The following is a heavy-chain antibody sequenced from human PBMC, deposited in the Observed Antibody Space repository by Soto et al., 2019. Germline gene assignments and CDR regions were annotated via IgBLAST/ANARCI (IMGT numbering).Heavy chain of an antibody. CDR3: ATRLRGDQLPFVFDY. CDR2: FDPEDGET. V-gene: IGHV1-24*01. D-gene: IGHD2-2*01. Sequence: GASVKVSCKVSGYTLTELSMHWVRQAPGKGLEWMGGFDPEDGETIYAQKFQGRVTMTEDTSTDTAYMELSSLRSEDTAVYYCATRLRGDQLPFVFDYWGQGTLVTVSS. J-gene: IGHJ4*02. CDR1: GYTLTELS.